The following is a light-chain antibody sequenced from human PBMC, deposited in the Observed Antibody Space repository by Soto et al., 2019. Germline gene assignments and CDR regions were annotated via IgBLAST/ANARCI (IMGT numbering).Light chain of an antibody. J-gene: IGKJ1*01. CDR1: QSISNW. CDR3: QQYNSYS. CDR2: HAS. Sequence: DIQMTQSPSTLPASVGDRVTITCRASQSISNWLAFYHQKPGTAPKLLIYHASTLESGVPSRFSGSGSGTEFTLTISSLQPDDFATYYCQQYNSYSFGQGTKVDI. V-gene: IGKV1-5*01.